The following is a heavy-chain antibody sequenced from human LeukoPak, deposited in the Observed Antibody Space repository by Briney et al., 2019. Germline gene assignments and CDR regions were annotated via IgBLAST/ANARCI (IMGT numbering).Heavy chain of an antibody. J-gene: IGHJ4*02. CDR1: GGSFSGYY. CDR3: ARSNYGGNAALDY. V-gene: IGHV4-34*01. D-gene: IGHD4-23*01. Sequence: SETLSLTCAVYGGSFSGYYWSWIRQPPGKGLEWIGEINHSGSTIYNPSLKSRVTISIDTSKNQFSLKLSSVTAADTAVYYCARSNYGGNAALDYWGQGTLVAVSS. CDR2: INHSGST.